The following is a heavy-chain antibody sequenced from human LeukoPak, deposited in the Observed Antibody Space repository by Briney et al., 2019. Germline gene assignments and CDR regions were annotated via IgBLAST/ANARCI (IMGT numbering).Heavy chain of an antibody. CDR1: GFTFSIYA. CDR2: ISGSGDGT. V-gene: IGHV3-23*01. CDR3: AKLGYNGSYYGGLDAFDI. D-gene: IGHD1-26*01. Sequence: PGGSLRLPCAASGFTFSIYAMTWVRQAPGKGLEWVSVISGSGDGTYYAESVKGRFTISRDNSKNTLYLQMNSLRAEDTAVYYCAKLGYNGSYYGGLDAFDIWGQGTMATVSS. J-gene: IGHJ3*02.